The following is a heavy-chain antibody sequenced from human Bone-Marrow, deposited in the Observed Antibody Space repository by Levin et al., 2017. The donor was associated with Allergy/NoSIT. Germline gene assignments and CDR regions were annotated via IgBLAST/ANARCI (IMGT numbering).Heavy chain of an antibody. V-gene: IGHV4-39*07. D-gene: IGHD5-18*01. CDR1: GGSISSSSYY. CDR3: ASYYSYGLRGFDY. CDR2: IYYSGST. J-gene: IGHJ4*02. Sequence: SETLSLTCTVSGGSISSSSYYWGWIRQPPGKGLEWIGSIYYSGSTYYNPSLKSRVTISVDTSKNQFSLKLSSVTAADTAVYYCASYYSYGLRGFDYWGQGTLVTVSS.